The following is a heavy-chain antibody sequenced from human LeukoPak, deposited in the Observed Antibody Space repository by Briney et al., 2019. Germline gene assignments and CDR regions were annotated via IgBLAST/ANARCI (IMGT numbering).Heavy chain of an antibody. J-gene: IGHJ5*02. Sequence: SETLSLTCTVSGGSISSSSYYWGWIRQPPGKGLEWIGSIYYSGSTYYNPSLKSRVTISVATSKNHSSMKLSSVTAADTAVYYCAKHFAAVAVWSKRHWFDPWGQGTLVTVSS. V-gene: IGHV4-39*01. CDR1: GGSISSSSYY. CDR2: IYYSGST. CDR3: AKHFAAVAVWSKRHWFDP. D-gene: IGHD6-19*01.